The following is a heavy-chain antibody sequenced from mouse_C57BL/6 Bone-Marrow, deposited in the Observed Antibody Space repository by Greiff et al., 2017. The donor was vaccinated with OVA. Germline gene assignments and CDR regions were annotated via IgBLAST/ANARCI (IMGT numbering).Heavy chain of an antibody. CDR2: ISNGGGST. CDR1: GFTFSDYY. V-gene: IGHV5-12*01. CDR3: ARQGGLYAMDY. Sequence: EVKLMESGGGLVQPGGSLKLSCAASGFTFSDYYMYWVRQTPEKRLEWVAYISNGGGSTYYPDTVKGRFTISRDNAKNTLYLQMSRLKSEDTAMYYCARQGGLYAMDYWGQGTSVTVSS. J-gene: IGHJ4*01.